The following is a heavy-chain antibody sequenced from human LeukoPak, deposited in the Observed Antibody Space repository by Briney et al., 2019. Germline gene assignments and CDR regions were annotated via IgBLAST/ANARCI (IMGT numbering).Heavy chain of an antibody. CDR3: ARHGGETIVAMILHAFDI. CDR1: GGSISSYS. CDR2: MSYSGST. D-gene: IGHD5-12*01. V-gene: IGHV4-59*08. J-gene: IGHJ3*02. Sequence: SETLSLTCTVSGGSISSYSWSWIRQPPGKGLEWIGYMSYSGSTNYNPSLKSRVTTSVDTSKNQISLKLTSVTAADTAVYYCARHGGETIVAMILHAFDIWGQGTVVTVSS.